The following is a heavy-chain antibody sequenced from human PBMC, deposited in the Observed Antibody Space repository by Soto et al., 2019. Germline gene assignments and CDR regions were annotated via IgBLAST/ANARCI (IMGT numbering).Heavy chain of an antibody. CDR3: AKVAASPVADYGVGAFDI. V-gene: IGHV3-30*18. J-gene: IGHJ3*02. Sequence: QVQLVESGGGVVQPGRSLRLSCAASGFTFSSYGMHWVRQAPGKGLEWVAVISYDGSNKYYADSVKGRFTISRDNSKTTQNLQMNSLRAEETAVFYCAKVAASPVADYGVGAFDIWGQGTMVTVSS. D-gene: IGHD4-17*01. CDR2: ISYDGSNK. CDR1: GFTFSSYG.